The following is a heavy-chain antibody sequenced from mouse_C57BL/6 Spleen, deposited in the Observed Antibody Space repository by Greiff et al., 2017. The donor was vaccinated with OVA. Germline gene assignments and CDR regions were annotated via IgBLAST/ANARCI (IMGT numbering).Heavy chain of an antibody. J-gene: IGHJ2*01. CDR1: GYTFTSYG. D-gene: IGHD2-4*01. CDR3: ARRGYDYDDGYYFDY. CDR2: IYPRSGNT. V-gene: IGHV1-81*01. Sequence: VMLVESGAELARPGASVKLSCKASGYTFTSYGISWVKQRTGQGLEWIGEIYPRSGNTYYNEKFKGKATLTADKSSSTAYMELRSLTSEDSAVYFCARRGYDYDDGYYFDYWGQGTTLTVSS.